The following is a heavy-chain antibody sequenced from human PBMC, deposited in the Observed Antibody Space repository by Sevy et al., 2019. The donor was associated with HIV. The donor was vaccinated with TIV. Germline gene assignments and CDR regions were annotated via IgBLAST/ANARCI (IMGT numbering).Heavy chain of an antibody. CDR2: IKQDGSER. D-gene: IGHD6-6*01. CDR1: EFTFSSYW. Sequence: GGSLRLSCAASEFTFSSYWMSWVRQAPGKGLEWVANIKQDGSERYYVDSVKGGFTISRDNAKNSLYLQMNSLRAEDTAVHYCARSRESYYYGMVVWGQGTTVTVSS. V-gene: IGHV3-7*01. J-gene: IGHJ6*02. CDR3: ARSRESYYYGMVV.